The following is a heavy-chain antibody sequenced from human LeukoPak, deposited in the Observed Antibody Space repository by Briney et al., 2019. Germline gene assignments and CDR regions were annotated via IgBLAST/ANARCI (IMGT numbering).Heavy chain of an antibody. CDR2: IKEDGSDK. J-gene: IGHJ4*02. D-gene: IGHD1-14*01. CDR1: GFTFSSYW. CDR3: ARNHEKN. V-gene: IGHV3-7*01. Sequence: GGSLRLSCAASGFTFSSYWMIWVRQAPGKGLEWVANIKEDGSDKRYAESVKGRFTISRDNAENTVYLQMNSLRAEDTAVYYCARNHEKNWGQGTLVTVSS.